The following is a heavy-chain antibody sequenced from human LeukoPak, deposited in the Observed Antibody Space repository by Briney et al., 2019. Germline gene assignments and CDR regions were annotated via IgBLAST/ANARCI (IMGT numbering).Heavy chain of an antibody. V-gene: IGHV1-18*01. D-gene: IGHD2-2*01. J-gene: IGHJ4*02. CDR3: ARDDRANMVVARSATPPDS. CDR2: ISAYSGNT. Sequence: GASVKVSCKASGYTFTNYGISWVRQAPGQGLEWMGWISAYSGNTNYAQKVQGRVTMTTDTSTSTAYMELRSLRSDDTAVYYCARDDRANMVVARSATPPDSWGQGTLVTVSS. CDR1: GYTFTNYG.